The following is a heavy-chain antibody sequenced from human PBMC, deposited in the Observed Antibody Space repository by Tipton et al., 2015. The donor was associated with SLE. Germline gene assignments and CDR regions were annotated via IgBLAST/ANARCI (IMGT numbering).Heavy chain of an antibody. D-gene: IGHD3-3*01. V-gene: IGHV4-4*07. Sequence: TLSLTCAVSGGSISTYYWSWIRLPAGKGLEWIGRIYTSGSTNYNPSLKSRVTMSVDTSKNQFSLKLSSVTAADTAVYYCARSAIFGVIMGGYFDYWGQGTLVTVSS. CDR3: ARSAIFGVIMGGYFDY. J-gene: IGHJ4*02. CDR2: IYTSGST. CDR1: GGSISTYY.